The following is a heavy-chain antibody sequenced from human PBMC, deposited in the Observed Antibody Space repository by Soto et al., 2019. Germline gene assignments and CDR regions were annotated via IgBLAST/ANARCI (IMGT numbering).Heavy chain of an antibody. CDR2: IYYSGST. CDR1: GGSISSGGYY. J-gene: IGHJ6*02. CDR3: ARDLPRYCSSTSCFLPVYGMDV. Sequence: PSETLSLTCTVSGGSISSGGYYWSWIRRHPGKGLEWIGYIYYSGSTYYNPSLKSRVTISVDTSKNQFSLKLSSVTAADTAVYYCARDLPRYCSSTSCFLPVYGMDVWGQGTTVTVSS. D-gene: IGHD2-2*01. V-gene: IGHV4-31*03.